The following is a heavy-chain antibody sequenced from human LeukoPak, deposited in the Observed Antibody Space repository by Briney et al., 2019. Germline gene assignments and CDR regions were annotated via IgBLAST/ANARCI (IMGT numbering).Heavy chain of an antibody. CDR3: ARDPKRTLSSGDRGCFDY. CDR2: IYYSGST. V-gene: IGHV4-59*01. CDR1: GGSISSYY. J-gene: IGHJ4*02. D-gene: IGHD3-22*01. Sequence: SETLSLTCTVSGGSISSYYWSWIRQPPGKGLEWIGYIYYSGSTNYNPSLKSRVTISVDTSKNQFSLKLSSVTAADTAAYYCARDPKRTLSSGDRGCFDYWGQGTLVTVSS.